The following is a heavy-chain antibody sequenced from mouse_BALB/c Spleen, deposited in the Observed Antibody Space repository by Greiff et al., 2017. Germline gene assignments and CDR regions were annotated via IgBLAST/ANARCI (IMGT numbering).Heavy chain of an antibody. V-gene: IGHV5-17*02. Sequence: EVQRVESGGGLVQPGGSRKLSCAASGFTFSSFGMHWVRQAPEKGLEWVAYISSGSSTIYYADTVKGRFTISRDNPKNTLFLQMTSLRSEDTAMYYCARDYGSRGPFSYWGQGTLVTVSA. CDR2: ISSGSSTI. CDR3: ARDYGSRGPFSY. D-gene: IGHD1-1*01. CDR1: GFTFSSFG. J-gene: IGHJ3*01.